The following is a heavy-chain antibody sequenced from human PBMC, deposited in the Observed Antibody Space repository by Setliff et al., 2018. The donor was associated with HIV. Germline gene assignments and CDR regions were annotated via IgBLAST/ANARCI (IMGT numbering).Heavy chain of an antibody. CDR3: ATFFVSTATTQDY. D-gene: IGHD4-17*01. V-gene: IGHV4-34*01. J-gene: IGHJ4*02. Sequence: PSETLSLTCAVYGGSFSGYYWSWIRQPPGKGLEWIGEIHHGGGTKYNPSLKSRVTVSLDMSKNQFSLKLNSLTAADTGVYYCATFFVSTATTQDYWGQGTLVTVSS. CDR1: GGSFSGYY. CDR2: IHHGGGT.